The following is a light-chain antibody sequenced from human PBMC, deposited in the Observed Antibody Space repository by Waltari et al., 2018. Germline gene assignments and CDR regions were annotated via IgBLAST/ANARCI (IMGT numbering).Light chain of an antibody. CDR3: NSRDSSGNHLGV. CDR1: SLRSYY. V-gene: IGLV3-19*01. CDR2: GKN. Sequence: SSELTQDPAVSVALGQTVRITCQGDSLRSYYASWYQQKPGQAPVLVIYGKNNRPSGIPDRFSGSSSGNTASLTIPGAQAEDEADDYCNSRDSSGNHLGVFGGGTKLTVL. J-gene: IGLJ3*02.